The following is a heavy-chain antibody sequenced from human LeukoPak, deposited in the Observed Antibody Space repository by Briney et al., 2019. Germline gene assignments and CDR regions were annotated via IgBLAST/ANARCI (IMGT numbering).Heavy chain of an antibody. CDR2: IYYSGST. Sequence: SETLSLTCTVSGGSISSYYWSWIRQPPGKGLEWIGYIYYSGSTNYNPSLKSRVTISVDTSKNQFSLKLSSVTAADTAVYYCARQMETVLLWFGVDYWGQGTLVTVSS. CDR3: ARQMETVLLWFGVDY. J-gene: IGHJ4*02. V-gene: IGHV4-59*08. CDR1: GGSISSYY. D-gene: IGHD3-10*01.